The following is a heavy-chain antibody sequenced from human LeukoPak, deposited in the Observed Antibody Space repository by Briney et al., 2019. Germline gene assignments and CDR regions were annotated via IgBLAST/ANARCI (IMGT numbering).Heavy chain of an antibody. J-gene: IGHJ4*02. CDR2: IYHSGST. Sequence: SETLSLTCAVSGYSISSGYYWGWIRQPPGKGLEWIGSIYHSGSTYYNPSLKSRVTISVDTSKNQFSLKLSSVTAADTVVYYCARGVFGGYSYGSVFDYWGQGTLVTVSS. CDR1: GYSISSGYY. CDR3: ARGVFGGYSYGSVFDY. V-gene: IGHV4-38-2*01. D-gene: IGHD5-18*01.